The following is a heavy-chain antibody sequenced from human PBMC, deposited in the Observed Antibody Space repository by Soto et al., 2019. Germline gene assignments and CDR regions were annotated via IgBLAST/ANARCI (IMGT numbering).Heavy chain of an antibody. V-gene: IGHV1-69*13. CDR1: GGTFSRHA. J-gene: IGHJ4*02. CDR3: ARGWGYDSSDYYYAY. CDR2: IIPMFGTA. Sequence: SVKVSCKASGGTFSRHAISWVRQAPGQGLEWMGGIIPMFGTANHAQKFQGRVTIIADESTSTAYMELSSLRSEDTAIYYCARGWGYDSSDYYYAYWGQGTVVTVSS. D-gene: IGHD3-22*01.